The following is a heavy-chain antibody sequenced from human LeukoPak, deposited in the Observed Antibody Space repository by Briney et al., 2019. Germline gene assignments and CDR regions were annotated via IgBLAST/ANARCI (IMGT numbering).Heavy chain of an antibody. CDR2: INSDGSST. Sequence: GGSLRLSCAASGFTFSSYWMHWVRQAPGKGLVWVSRINSDGSSTSYADSVKGRFTISRDNAKNTLYLQMNSLRAEDTAVYYCAKDGVTYCGGDCYSGYWGQGILVTVSS. CDR1: GFTFSSYW. V-gene: IGHV3-74*01. J-gene: IGHJ4*02. D-gene: IGHD2-21*02. CDR3: AKDGVTYCGGDCYSGY.